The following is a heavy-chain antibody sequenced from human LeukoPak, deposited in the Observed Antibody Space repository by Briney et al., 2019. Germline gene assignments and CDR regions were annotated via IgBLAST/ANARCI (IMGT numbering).Heavy chain of an antibody. D-gene: IGHD3-16*01. V-gene: IGHV4-39*01. Sequence: PSETLSLTCTVSGGSIRSSYYYWGWIRQPPGRGLEWIGSIYDSGSTYYNPSLKSRVTISVDTSKNQFSLKLSSVTAPDTAVYYCARGLGGWFDPWGQGTLVTVSS. CDR1: GGSIRSSYYY. J-gene: IGHJ5*02. CDR3: ARGLGGWFDP. CDR2: IYDSGST.